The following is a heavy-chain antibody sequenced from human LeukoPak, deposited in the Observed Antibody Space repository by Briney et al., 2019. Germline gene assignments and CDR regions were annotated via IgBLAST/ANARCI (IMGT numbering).Heavy chain of an antibody. CDR1: GGSIRSHY. J-gene: IGHJ4*02. CDR3: ARGVPYGPSYEFFDY. D-gene: IGHD3-10*01. CDR2: IYYSGST. Sequence: SETLSLTCTVSGGSIRSHYWSWIRQPPGKGLEWIGYIYYSGSTNYNPSPKSRVTISLHTSKNQFSLKLNSVTAADTAVYYCARGVPYGPSYEFFDYWGQGTLVTVSS. V-gene: IGHV4-59*11.